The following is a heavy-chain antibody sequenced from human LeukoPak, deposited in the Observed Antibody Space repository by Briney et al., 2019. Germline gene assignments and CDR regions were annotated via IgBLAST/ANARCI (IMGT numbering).Heavy chain of an antibody. Sequence: SETLSPTCTVSGGSISSSSYYWGWIRQPPGKGLEWIGSIYYSGSTYYNPSLKSRVTISVDTSKNQFSLKLSSVTAADTAVYYCARQYDFWSGSNWFDPWGQGTLVTVSS. CDR3: ARQYDFWSGSNWFDP. J-gene: IGHJ5*02. CDR2: IYYSGST. D-gene: IGHD3-3*01. V-gene: IGHV4-39*07. CDR1: GGSISSSSYY.